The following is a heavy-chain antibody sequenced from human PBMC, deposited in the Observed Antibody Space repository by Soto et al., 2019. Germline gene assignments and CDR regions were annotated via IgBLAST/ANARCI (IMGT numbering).Heavy chain of an antibody. CDR1: GYTFSSYS. Sequence: QVQLVQSGAEVKKPGASVKVSCKASGYTFSSYSITWVRQAPGQRLEWMGWFNTYNGNTNYAQKFQGRVTMTTDTSTSTAYMELRSLRSDDTAVYYCARERGGYSYGDYWGQGAMVIVSS. J-gene: IGHJ4*02. D-gene: IGHD5-18*01. CDR3: ARERGGYSYGDY. V-gene: IGHV1-18*01. CDR2: FNTYNGNT.